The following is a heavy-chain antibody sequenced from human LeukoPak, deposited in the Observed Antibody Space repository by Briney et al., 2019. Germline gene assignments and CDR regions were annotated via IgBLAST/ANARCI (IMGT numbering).Heavy chain of an antibody. V-gene: IGHV3-23*01. D-gene: IGHD5-12*01. CDR3: AKDNAVATASDDAFDI. CDR1: GFTFSNYA. Sequence: GRSLRLSCAASGFTFSNYAMNWVRQAPGKGLEWVAGISGSGGGTYYADSVKGRFTISRDNSKSTLYLQMNSLRAEDTALYYCAKDNAVATASDDAFDIWGQGTMVTVSS. CDR2: ISGSGGGT. J-gene: IGHJ3*02.